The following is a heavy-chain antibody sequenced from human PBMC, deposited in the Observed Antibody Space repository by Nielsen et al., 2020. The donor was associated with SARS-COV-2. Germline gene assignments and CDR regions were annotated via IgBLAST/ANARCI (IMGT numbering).Heavy chain of an antibody. V-gene: IGHV1-69*13. CDR2: IIPIFGTA. Sequence: SVKVSCKASGGTFSSYAISWVRQAPGQGLEWMGGIIPIFGTANYAQKFQGRVTITADESTSTAYMELSSLRSEDTAVYYCARDHVITFGGVGYWGQGTLVTVSS. CDR3: ARDHVITFGGVGY. CDR1: GGTFSSYA. J-gene: IGHJ4*02. D-gene: IGHD3-16*01.